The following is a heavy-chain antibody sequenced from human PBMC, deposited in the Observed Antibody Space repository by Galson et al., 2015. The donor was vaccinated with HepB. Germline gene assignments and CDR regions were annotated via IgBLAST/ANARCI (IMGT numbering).Heavy chain of an antibody. CDR3: ARWRSAPEYSFDI. CDR2: IHSDGSS. Sequence: SLRLSCAVSGFSVSSAYMTWVRQAPGKGLEWVSIIHSDGSSYYTDSVKGRFIISRDNPKNTLFLQLNTLRVEDTAVYYCARWRSAPEYSFDIWGQGTMVSVSS. D-gene: IGHD6-6*01. CDR1: GFSVSSAY. J-gene: IGHJ3*02. V-gene: IGHV3-53*01.